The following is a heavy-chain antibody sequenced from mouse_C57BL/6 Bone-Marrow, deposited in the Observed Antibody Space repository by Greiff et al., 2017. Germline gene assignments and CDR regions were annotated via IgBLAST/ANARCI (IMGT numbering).Heavy chain of an antibody. V-gene: IGHV1-69*01. Sequence: QVQLQQSGAELVMPGASVKLSCKASGYTFTGYWMHWVKQRPGQGLEWIGEIDPTDGYTNYNQKFKGKSTMTADKSSSTAYMQLSSLTSEDSAVYYCARGYSNHVAYWGQGTLLTVSS. CDR3: ARGYSNHVAY. CDR1: GYTFTGYW. D-gene: IGHD2-5*01. CDR2: IDPTDGYT. J-gene: IGHJ3*01.